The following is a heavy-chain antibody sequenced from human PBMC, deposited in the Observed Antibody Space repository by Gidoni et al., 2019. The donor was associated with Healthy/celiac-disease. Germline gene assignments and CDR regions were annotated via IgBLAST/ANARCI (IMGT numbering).Heavy chain of an antibody. Sequence: QLQLQESGPGLVKPSETLSLTCPVSGGSISSSSDYWGWIRQPPGKGLEWIGSIYYSGSTYYNPSLKSRVTISVDTSKNQFSLKLSSVTAADTAVYYCARQGGSYSSRYFQHWGQGTLVTVSS. J-gene: IGHJ1*01. V-gene: IGHV4-39*01. CDR3: ARQGGSYSSRYFQH. CDR1: GGSISSSSDY. D-gene: IGHD1-26*01. CDR2: IYYSGST.